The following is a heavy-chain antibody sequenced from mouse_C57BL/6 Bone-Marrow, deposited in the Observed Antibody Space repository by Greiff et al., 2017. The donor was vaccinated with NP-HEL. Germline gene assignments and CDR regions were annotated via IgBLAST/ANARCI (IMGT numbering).Heavy chain of an antibody. CDR3: ARLRRGGYYAMDY. CDR1: GYAFSSYW. J-gene: IGHJ4*01. Sequence: QVHVKQSGAELVKPGASVKISCKASGYAFSSYWMNWVKQRPGKGLEWIGQIYPGDGDTNYNGKFKGKATLTADKSSSTAYMQLSSLTSEDSAVYFCARLRRGGYYAMDYWGQGTSVTVSS. V-gene: IGHV1-80*01. D-gene: IGHD2-12*01. CDR2: IYPGDGDT.